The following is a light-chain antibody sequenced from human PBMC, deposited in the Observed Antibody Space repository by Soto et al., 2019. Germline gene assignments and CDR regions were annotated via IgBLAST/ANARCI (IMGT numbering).Light chain of an antibody. CDR3: ISYTVSRYHV. V-gene: IGLV2-14*01. Sequence: QAARGQPGSVCGSPGQAITISCSGTSSDIGTYDHVAWFQQFPGKTPKLMIYSVSNRPSGVSYRFSGSKSGNTASLTISGLQAEEEADYYCISYTVSRYHVFGTGTKVTVL. CDR1: SSDIGTYDH. CDR2: SVS. J-gene: IGLJ1*01.